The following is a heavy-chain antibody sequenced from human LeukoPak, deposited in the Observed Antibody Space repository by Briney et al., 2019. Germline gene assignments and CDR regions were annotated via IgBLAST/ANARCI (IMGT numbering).Heavy chain of an antibody. CDR3: ARVGSRYCSGANCYDGF. J-gene: IGHJ4*02. CDR2: ISYDGNNQ. D-gene: IGHD2-15*01. Sequence: GGSLRLSCAVSGFAFTSLAMHWVRQAPGKGLEWVAFISYDGNNQYYADSVKGRFTISRDNSKNTLYLQMNNLRAEDTAIYYCARVGSRYCSGANCYDGFWGQGTLVSVSS. CDR1: GFAFTSLA. V-gene: IGHV3-30-3*01.